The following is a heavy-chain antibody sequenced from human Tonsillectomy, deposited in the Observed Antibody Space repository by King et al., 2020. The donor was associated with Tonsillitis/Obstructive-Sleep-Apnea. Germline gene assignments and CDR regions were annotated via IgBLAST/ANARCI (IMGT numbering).Heavy chain of an antibody. CDR3: ARRGNSYGAEYFQH. D-gene: IGHD5-18*01. Sequence: QLVQSGAEVKKPGSSVKVSCKASGGTFNTYVISWVRQAPGQGLEWMGGIIPIFDKTNYAQKYQGRVTITADDSTSTAYMELSSLRIEDTAVYYCARRGNSYGAEYFQHWGQGPLVTVSP. CDR1: GGTFNTYV. CDR2: IIPIFDKT. J-gene: IGHJ1*01. V-gene: IGHV1-69*13.